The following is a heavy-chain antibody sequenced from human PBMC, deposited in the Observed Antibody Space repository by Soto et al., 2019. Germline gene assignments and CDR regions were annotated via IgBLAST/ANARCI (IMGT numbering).Heavy chain of an antibody. Sequence: GGSLRLSCAASGFTFSSYSMNWVRQAPGKGLEWVSSISSSSSYIYYADSVKGRFTISRDNAKNSLYLQMNSLRAEDTAVYYCARTPDSGSYYYYYYGMDVWGQGTTVTVSS. D-gene: IGHD1-26*01. CDR1: GFTFSSYS. CDR3: ARTPDSGSYYYYYYGMDV. CDR2: ISSSSSYI. J-gene: IGHJ6*02. V-gene: IGHV3-21*01.